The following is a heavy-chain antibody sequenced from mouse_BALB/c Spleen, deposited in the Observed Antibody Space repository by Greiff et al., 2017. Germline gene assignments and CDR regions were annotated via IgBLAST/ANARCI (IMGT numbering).Heavy chain of an antibody. J-gene: IGHJ1*01. CDR1: GFTFSSYG. V-gene: IGHV5-6*01. CDR2: ISSGGSYT. D-gene: IGHD2-4*01. CDR3: ARRGDDYDEYFDV. Sequence: EVQRVESGGDLVKPGGSLKLSCAASGFTFSSYGMSWVRQTPDKRLEWVATISSGGSYTYYPDSVKGRFTISRDNAKNTLYLQMSSLKSEDTAMYYCARRGDDYDEYFDVWGAGTTVTVSS.